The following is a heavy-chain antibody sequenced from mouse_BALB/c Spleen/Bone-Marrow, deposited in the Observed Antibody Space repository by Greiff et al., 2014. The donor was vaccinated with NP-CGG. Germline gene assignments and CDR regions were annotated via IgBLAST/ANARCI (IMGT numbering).Heavy chain of an antibody. CDR2: INPGSGGT. V-gene: IGHV1-54*01. J-gene: IGHJ4*01. D-gene: IGHD4-1*01. CDR3: ARRLTGTSAMDY. Sequence: LQESGAELVRPGTSVKVSCKASGYAFTNYLIEWVKQRPGQGLEWIGVINPGSGGTNYSEKFKGKGTLTADKSSSTAYMQLSSLTSDDSAVYFCARRLTGTSAMDYWGQGTSVTVSS. CDR1: GYAFTNYL.